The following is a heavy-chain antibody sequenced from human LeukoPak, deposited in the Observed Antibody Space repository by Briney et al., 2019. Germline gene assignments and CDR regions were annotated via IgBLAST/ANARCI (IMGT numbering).Heavy chain of an antibody. CDR2: FDPEDGET. J-gene: IGHJ5*02. V-gene: IGHV1-24*01. D-gene: IGHD3-10*01. CDR3: ATRGGSGRFSENWFDP. Sequence: ASVKVSCKVSGYTLTELSMHWVRQAPGKGLEWVGGFDPEDGETIYAQKFQGRVTMTEDTSTDTAYMELSSLRSEDTAVYYCATRGGSGRFSENWFDPRGQGTLVTVSS. CDR1: GYTLTELS.